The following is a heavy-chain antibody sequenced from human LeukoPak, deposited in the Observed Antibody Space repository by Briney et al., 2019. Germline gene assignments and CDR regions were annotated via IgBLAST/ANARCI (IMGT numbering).Heavy chain of an antibody. CDR1: GFTFSNYS. D-gene: IGHD3-22*01. CDR2: ISSSSRYI. V-gene: IGHV3-21*01. J-gene: IGHJ4*02. Sequence: GGSLRLSCAASGFTFSNYSMNWVRQAPGKGLEWVSSISSSSRYIYYADSVKGRFTISRDNAKKSMYLQMNSLRAEDTAVYYCARGMWDTMIVVDSSFDYWGQGTLVTVSS. CDR3: ARGMWDTMIVVDSSFDY.